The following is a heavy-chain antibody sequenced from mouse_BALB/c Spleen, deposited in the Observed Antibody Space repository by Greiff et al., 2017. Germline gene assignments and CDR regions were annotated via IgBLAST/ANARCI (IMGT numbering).Heavy chain of an antibody. Sequence: VQLVESGPGLVAPSQSLSITCPVSGFSLTGYGVNWVRQPPGKGLEWLGMIWGDGSTDYNSALKSRLSISKVNSKSQVFLKMHSLQTDDTARYYYAREMRRGCYFDFWGAGTTVTVSA. CDR3: AREMRRGCYFDF. CDR2: IWGDGST. V-gene: IGHV2-6-7*01. J-gene: IGHJ1*01. CDR1: GFSLTGYG.